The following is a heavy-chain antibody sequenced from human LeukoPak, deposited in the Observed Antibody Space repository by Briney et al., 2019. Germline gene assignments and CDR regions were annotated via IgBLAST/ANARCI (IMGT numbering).Heavy chain of an antibody. J-gene: IGHJ4*02. D-gene: IGHD4-11*01. Sequence: GGSLRLSCAASGFTFSSYAMSWVRRAPGKELEWVSAISGSGDNTYYADSVKDRFTISRDKSKNTLYLQMNSLGAEDTAVYYCAKNRGNYYYFDYWGQGTLVTVSS. V-gene: IGHV3-23*01. CDR2: ISGSGDNT. CDR3: AKNRGNYYYFDY. CDR1: GFTFSSYA.